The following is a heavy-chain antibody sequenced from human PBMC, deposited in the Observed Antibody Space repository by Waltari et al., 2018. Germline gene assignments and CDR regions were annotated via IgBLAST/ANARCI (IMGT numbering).Heavy chain of an antibody. CDR1: GFTFSSYW. Sequence: EVQLVESGGGLVQPGGSLRLSCAASGFTFSSYWMHWVRQAPGKGLVWVSRINTDGSSTSYADSVKGRFTISRDNAKNTLYLQMNSLRAEDTAVYYCARAMVRGEIAFDIWGQGTIVTVSS. D-gene: IGHD3-10*01. CDR3: ARAMVRGEIAFDI. CDR2: INTDGSST. V-gene: IGHV3-74*01. J-gene: IGHJ3*02.